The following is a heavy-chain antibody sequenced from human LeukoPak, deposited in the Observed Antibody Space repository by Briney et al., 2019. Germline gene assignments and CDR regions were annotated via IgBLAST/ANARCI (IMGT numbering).Heavy chain of an antibody. CDR1: GGTFSSYA. V-gene: IGHV1-69*13. CDR3: AKSRSGYETSPFDY. Sequence: SVKVSCKASGGTFSSYAISWVRQAPGQGLEWMGGIIPIFGTANYAQKFQGRVTITADESTSTAYMELSSLRSEDTAVYYCAKSRSGYETSPFDYWGQGTLVTVSS. J-gene: IGHJ4*02. CDR2: IIPIFGTA. D-gene: IGHD5-12*01.